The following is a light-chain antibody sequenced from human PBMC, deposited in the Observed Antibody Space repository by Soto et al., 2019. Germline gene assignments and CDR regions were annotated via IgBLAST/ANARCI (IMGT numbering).Light chain of an antibody. V-gene: IGKV1-39*01. J-gene: IGKJ1*01. CDR3: QQSFNGPRT. CDR1: QTISTW. Sequence: DIQVTQSPPTLSASVGDRVTITCRASQTISTWMAWYQQKPGKPPRLVIYAASTLQGGVPSRFSGSGSGTDFTLTISSLRPEDFATYYCQQSFNGPRTFGQGTKVEAK. CDR2: AAS.